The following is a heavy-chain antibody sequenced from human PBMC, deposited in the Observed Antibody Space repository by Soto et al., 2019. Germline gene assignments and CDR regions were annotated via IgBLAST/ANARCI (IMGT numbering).Heavy chain of an antibody. CDR1: GFTFSSYA. CDR3: AKDISRTNIMLSGPSGWSFQH. CDR2: ISGSGGST. D-gene: IGHD6-19*01. V-gene: IGHV3-23*01. Sequence: GGSLRLSCAASGFTFSSYAMSWVRQAPGKGLEWVSAISGSGGSTYYADSVKGRFTISRDNSKNTLYLQMNSLRAEDTAVYYCAKDISRTNIMLSGPSGWSFQHWGQGTLVTVSS. J-gene: IGHJ1*01.